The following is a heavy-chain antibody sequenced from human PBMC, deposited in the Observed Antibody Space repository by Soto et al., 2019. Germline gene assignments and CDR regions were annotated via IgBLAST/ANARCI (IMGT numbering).Heavy chain of an antibody. CDR3: AKDKGYGDYDLDYYYGMDV. CDR1: GFTFSIYA. J-gene: IGHJ6*02. V-gene: IGHV3-23*01. Sequence: GSLRLSYADAGFTFSIYAMNWVRQAPGKGLAWVSAISGSGGSTYYADSVKGRFTISRDNSKNTLYLQMNSLRAEDTAVYYCAKDKGYGDYDLDYYYGMDVWGQGTTVTVSS. D-gene: IGHD4-17*01. CDR2: ISGSGGST.